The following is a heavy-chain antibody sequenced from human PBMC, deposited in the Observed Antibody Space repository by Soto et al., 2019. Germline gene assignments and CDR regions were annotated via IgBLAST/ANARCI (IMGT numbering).Heavy chain of an antibody. CDR2: INPMGGSP. J-gene: IGHJ5*02. D-gene: IGHD6-13*01. CDR1: GYTFINYY. Sequence: QEQLVQSGAEVKEPGASVKVSCKASGYTFINYYIHWVRQAPGQGLEWMAIINPMGGSPNYEQEFQGRVTLTSDTSTSTVYMELSSLRFEDTALFYCARDLAAGDLWGQGTLVTVSS. V-gene: IGHV1-46*01. CDR3: ARDLAAGDL.